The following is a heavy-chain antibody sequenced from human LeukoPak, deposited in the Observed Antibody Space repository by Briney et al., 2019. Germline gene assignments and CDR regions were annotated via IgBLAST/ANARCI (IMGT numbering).Heavy chain of an antibody. CDR1: GFTFSDYG. V-gene: IGHV3-30*03. CDR2: ISYDGRKM. J-gene: IGHJ4*02. CDR3: ATGGTRAATGRMGF. D-gene: IGHD6-25*01. Sequence: GGSQRLSCVASGFTFSDYGIHWVRQAPGKGLEWVAVISYDGRKMKYADSVKGRFTISRGNSKNTVYLQMNSLRAEDTAVYYCATGGTRAATGRMGFWGQGTLVTVSS.